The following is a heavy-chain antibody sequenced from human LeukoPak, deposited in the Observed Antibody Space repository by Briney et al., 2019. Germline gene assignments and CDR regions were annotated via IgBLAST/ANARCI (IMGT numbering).Heavy chain of an antibody. CDR2: ISGSGGST. CDR3: AKDGLRYYYDSSGYLHEYYFDY. Sequence: PGGSLRLSCAASGLTFSSYAMSWVRQAPGKGLEWVSAISGSGGSTYYADSVKGRFTISRDNSKNTLYLQMNSLRAEDTAVYYCAKDGLRYYYDSSGYLHEYYFDYWGQGTLVTVSS. J-gene: IGHJ4*02. V-gene: IGHV3-23*01. CDR1: GLTFSSYA. D-gene: IGHD3-22*01.